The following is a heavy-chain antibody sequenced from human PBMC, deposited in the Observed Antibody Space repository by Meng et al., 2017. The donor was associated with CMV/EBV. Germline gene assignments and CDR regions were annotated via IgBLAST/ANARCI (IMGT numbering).Heavy chain of an antibody. Sequence: SGPTLVKPTQTLTLTCTFSGFSLSTSGVGVGWIRQPPGKALEWLALIYWNDDKRYSPSLKSRLTITKDTSKNPVVLTMTNMDPGDTATYYCAHRRLPAAIQDNWFDPWGQGTLVTVSS. J-gene: IGHJ5*02. V-gene: IGHV2-5*01. CDR1: GFSLSTSGVG. CDR2: IYWNDDK. CDR3: AHRRLPAAIQDNWFDP. D-gene: IGHD2-2*02.